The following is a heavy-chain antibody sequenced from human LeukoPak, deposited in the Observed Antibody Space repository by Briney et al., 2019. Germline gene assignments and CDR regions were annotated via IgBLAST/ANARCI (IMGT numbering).Heavy chain of an antibody. CDR2: IVHRGST. V-gene: IGHV4-34*01. J-gene: IGHJ4*02. CDR1: GGSFSGYY. CDR3: ARGKGYCSGGSCYADY. D-gene: IGHD2-15*01. Sequence: SETLSLTCGVYGGSFSGYYWSWIRQPPGKGLEWIGEIVHRGSTNYNPSLKSRVTISVDTSKNQFSLKLSSVTAADTAVYYCARGKGYCSGGSCYADYWGQGTLVTVSS.